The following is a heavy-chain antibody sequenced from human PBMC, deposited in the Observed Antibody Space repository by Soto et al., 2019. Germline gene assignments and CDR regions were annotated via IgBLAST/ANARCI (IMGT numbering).Heavy chain of an antibody. CDR3: ARDWDIVILSVPIPNYNYGMDA. V-gene: IGHV3-23*01. CDR1: GFTFSSYA. CDR2: ISGSGGST. J-gene: IGHJ6*02. Sequence: GGSLSLSCAASGFTFSSYAMSWVRQAPGKGLEWVSAISGSGGSTYYADSVKGRFTISRDNSKNSVYLQVNNLRDEDTAVYYCARDWDIVILSVPIPNYNYGMDAWGQGTTVTVSS. D-gene: IGHD2-15*01.